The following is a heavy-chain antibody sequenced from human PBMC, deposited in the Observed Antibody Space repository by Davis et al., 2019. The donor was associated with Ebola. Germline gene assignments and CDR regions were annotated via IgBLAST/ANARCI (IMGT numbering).Heavy chain of an antibody. J-gene: IGHJ4*02. V-gene: IGHV4-34*01. Sequence: MPSETLSLPRPVYGGSFRGYYWSWIRQPPGKGLGWIGEINHSGSTNYNPSLKSRVTISVDTSKNQFSLKLSSVTAADTAVYYCARLAIFGVVTRGYYFDYWGQGTLVTVSS. CDR2: INHSGST. CDR3: ARLAIFGVVTRGYYFDY. D-gene: IGHD3-3*01. CDR1: GGSFRGYY.